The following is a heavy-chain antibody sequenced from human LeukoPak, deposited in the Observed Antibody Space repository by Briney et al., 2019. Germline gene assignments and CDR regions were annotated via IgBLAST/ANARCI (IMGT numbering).Heavy chain of an antibody. CDR3: ARDAIVRDYSNSDY. D-gene: IGHD4-11*01. J-gene: IGHJ4*02. V-gene: IGHV1-2*02. Sequence: ASVKVSCKASGYTFTGYYIHWVRQAPGQGLEWMGWISPNSGGTHYAQKFQGRVTMTRDTSISTAYMELSRLTSDDTAVYYCARDAIVRDYSNSDYWGQGTLVTVSS. CDR1: GYTFTGYY. CDR2: ISPNSGGT.